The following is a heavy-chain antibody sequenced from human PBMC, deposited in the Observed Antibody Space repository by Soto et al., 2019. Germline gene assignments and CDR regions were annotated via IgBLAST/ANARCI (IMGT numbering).Heavy chain of an antibody. J-gene: IGHJ3*01. Sequence: VQLLESGGGLVQPGGSLRLSCAASGFNFGNYAMSWVRQAPGKGPEWVSFITSSGNGTYYADSVKGRFTISRDNSKNTLYVQMNNLRAEDTAIYYCAKRFFGSGSPPGAFDVWGQGTMVTVSS. D-gene: IGHD3-10*01. CDR1: GFNFGNYA. V-gene: IGHV3-23*05. CDR3: AKRFFGSGSPPGAFDV. CDR2: ITSSGNGT.